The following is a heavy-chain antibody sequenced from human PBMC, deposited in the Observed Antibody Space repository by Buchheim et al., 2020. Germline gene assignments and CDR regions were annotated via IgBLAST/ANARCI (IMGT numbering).Heavy chain of an antibody. CDR1: GVSIDTYG. CDR2: ISNDGSTK. CDR3: AKDRYCPSPSCPTDY. J-gene: IGHJ4*02. V-gene: IGHV3-30*18. D-gene: IGHD2-2*01. Sequence: VQLVESGGGVVQPGRSLRLSCAVSGVSIDTYGMHWVRQAPGKGLEWVAVISNDGSTKDYADSVKGRFPISRDNSKNALYLQMNSLRPEDTAVYYCAKDRYCPSPSCPTDYWGQGTL.